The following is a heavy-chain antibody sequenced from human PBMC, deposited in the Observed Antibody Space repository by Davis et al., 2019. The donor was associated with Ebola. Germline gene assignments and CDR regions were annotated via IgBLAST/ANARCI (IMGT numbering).Heavy chain of an antibody. V-gene: IGHV3-23*01. CDR2: ISGSGTTT. Sequence: GESLKISCEASGFIFSSFAMHWVRQAPGKGLEWVSAISGSGTTTYYADSVKGRFTISRDNSKNTLYLHINSLRAEDTAVYYCTTWLVNHFDHWGQGALITVS. CDR3: TTWLVNHFDH. D-gene: IGHD6-19*01. CDR1: GFIFSSFA. J-gene: IGHJ4*02.